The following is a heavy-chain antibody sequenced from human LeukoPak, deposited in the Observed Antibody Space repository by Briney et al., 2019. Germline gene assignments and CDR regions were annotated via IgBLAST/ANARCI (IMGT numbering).Heavy chain of an antibody. D-gene: IGHD3-9*01. V-gene: IGHV3-74*01. J-gene: IGHJ5*01. CDR3: VRDWDHFDFDS. CDR2: IKGDGSHT. Sequence: PGGSLRLSCAASGFTFSNYWMHWVRQAPGKGLVWVSRIKGDGSHTIYADSVKGRFTISRDNAKNMLYLQMKSLRAEDTAVYYCVRDWDHFDFDSWGQGTLVTASS. CDR1: GFTFSNYW.